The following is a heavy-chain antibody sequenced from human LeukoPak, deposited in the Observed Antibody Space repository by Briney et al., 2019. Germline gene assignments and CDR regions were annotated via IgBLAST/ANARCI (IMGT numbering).Heavy chain of an antibody. D-gene: IGHD6-19*01. V-gene: IGHV3-30*18. CDR3: AKARSRYSSGWYSFDY. Sequence: EGSLRLSCAASGLTFNNYWMNWVRQAPGKGLEWVAVISYDGSNKYYADSVKGRFTISRDNSKNTLYLQMNSLRAEDTAVYYCAKARSRYSSGWYSFDYWGQGTLVTVSS. CDR2: ISYDGSNK. CDR1: GLTFNNYW. J-gene: IGHJ4*02.